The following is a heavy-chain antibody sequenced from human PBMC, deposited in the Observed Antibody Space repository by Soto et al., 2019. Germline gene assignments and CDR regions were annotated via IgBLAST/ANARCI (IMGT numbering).Heavy chain of an antibody. V-gene: IGHV4-39*01. Sequence: PSETLSLTCTVSGGSISSSSYYWGWIRQPPGKGLEWIGSIYYSGSTYYNPSLKSRVTISVDTSKNQFSLKLSSVTAADTAVYYCASRFVGKQWLVYVPNGMDVWGQGTTVTVSS. CDR2: IYYSGST. D-gene: IGHD6-19*01. J-gene: IGHJ6*02. CDR3: ASRFVGKQWLVYVPNGMDV. CDR1: GGSISSSSYY.